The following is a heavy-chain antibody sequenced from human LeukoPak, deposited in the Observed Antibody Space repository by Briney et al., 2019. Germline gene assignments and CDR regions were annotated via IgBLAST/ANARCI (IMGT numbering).Heavy chain of an antibody. J-gene: IGHJ4*02. V-gene: IGHV4-39*01. CDR1: GGSISGSDYY. Sequence: PSETLSLTCTVSGGSISGSDYYWGWIRQPPGKGLEWIGSIYYSGSTYYNSSPKSRVTISVDTSRNQFSLKLSSVTAADTALYYCARLFRGVGYWGQGTLVTVSS. CDR3: ARLFRGVGY. CDR2: IYYSGST. D-gene: IGHD3-16*01.